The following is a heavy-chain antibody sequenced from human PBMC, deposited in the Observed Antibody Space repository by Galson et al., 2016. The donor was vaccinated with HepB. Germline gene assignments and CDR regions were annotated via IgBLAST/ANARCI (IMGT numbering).Heavy chain of an antibody. CDR1: GFSFSNYA. CDR2: IRGSGGSP. J-gene: IGHJ4*02. D-gene: IGHD2-21*01. CDR3: ARIPDS. V-gene: IGHV3-23*01. Sequence: SLRLSCAGTGFSFSNYAISWVRQTPGKGLEWVSDIRGSGGSPYYADSVLGRFTITRDNSKNTVYLQMNSLAAEDTAVYYCARIPDSWGQGTLVIVSS.